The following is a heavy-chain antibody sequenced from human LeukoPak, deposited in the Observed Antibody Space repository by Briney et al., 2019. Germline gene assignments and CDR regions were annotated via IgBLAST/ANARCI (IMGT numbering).Heavy chain of an antibody. D-gene: IGHD3/OR15-3a*01. CDR3: ARQTGSGLFILP. CDR2: IYHSGST. J-gene: IGHJ4*02. V-gene: IGHV4-38-2*02. CDR1: GYSISSGYY. Sequence: TSETLSLTCTVSGYSISSGYYWGWIRQPPGKGLEWIGSIYHSGSTYHNPSLKSRVTISVDTSKNQFSLKLSSVTAADTAVYYCARQTGSGLFILPGGQGTLVTVSS.